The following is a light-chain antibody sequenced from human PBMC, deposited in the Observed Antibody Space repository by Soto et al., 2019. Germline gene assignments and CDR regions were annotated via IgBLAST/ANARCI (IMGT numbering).Light chain of an antibody. V-gene: IGKV3-15*01. CDR2: GDS. Sequence: EIVMTQSPATLSVSPGERATLSCRASQSVSSNLAWYQQKPDQPPRLLIYGDSTRTTGIPDRVNGSGSGTNFTLTISRLESDDFVVYYCQQYNNWPLYTLGQGTNLEIK. J-gene: IGKJ2*01. CDR3: QQYNNWPLYT. CDR1: QSVSSN.